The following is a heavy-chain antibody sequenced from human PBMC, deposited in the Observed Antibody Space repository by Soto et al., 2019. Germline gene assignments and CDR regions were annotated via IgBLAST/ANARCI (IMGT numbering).Heavy chain of an antibody. D-gene: IGHD3-10*01. J-gene: IGHJ4*02. CDR2: ISGSGSST. V-gene: IGHV3-23*01. Sequence: EVQLLESGGGLVQPGGSLRLSCTASGFTFSSYAMAWVRQAPGKGLEWVSGISGSGSSTYNADSVKGRLTISRDNSKNRLNVKMNRLGAEDTAVYYCAKGGEMVRGVILDYFDYWGQGTLVTVSS. CDR1: GFTFSSYA. CDR3: AKGGEMVRGVILDYFDY.